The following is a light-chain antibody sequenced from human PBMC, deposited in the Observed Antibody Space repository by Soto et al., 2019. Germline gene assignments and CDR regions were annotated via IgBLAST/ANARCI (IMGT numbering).Light chain of an antibody. Sequence: EIVLTQSPGTLSLSPGDGATPSCRASQTVGSSFLGWYQQKPGQAPRLIMYGASNRATGIPDRFTGRGSGTDFTLTISRLDPEDFAVYYCHHYGGSQYTFGQGTKLEI. J-gene: IGKJ2*01. CDR1: QTVGSSF. V-gene: IGKV3-20*01. CDR3: HHYGGSQYT. CDR2: GAS.